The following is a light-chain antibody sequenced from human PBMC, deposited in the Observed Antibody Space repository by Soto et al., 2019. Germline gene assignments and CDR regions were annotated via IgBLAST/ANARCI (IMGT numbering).Light chain of an antibody. Sequence: DIQMTQSPSTLSASVGDRVTITCRASQSISGSLACYQQKPGKAPELLIYDASSLQGGVPSRFSGSGSGTEFTLTISSLQPEDFATYYCQQYDSYPLSCGGGTKGDNK. CDR3: QQYDSYPLS. CDR2: DAS. J-gene: IGKJ4*01. CDR1: QSISGS. V-gene: IGKV1-5*01.